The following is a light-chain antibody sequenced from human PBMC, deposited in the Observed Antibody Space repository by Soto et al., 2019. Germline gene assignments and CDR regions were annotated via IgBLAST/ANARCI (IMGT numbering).Light chain of an antibody. V-gene: IGKV3-20*01. J-gene: IGKJ2*01. Sequence: EIVLTQSPGTLSLSPGERATLSCRASQSVSSSYLAWYQQKPGQAPRLLIYGASSRATGLPDRFSGSGSGTDFTLTISILEPEDFAVYYCQQYGSSLYTFGQGTKLEIK. CDR2: GAS. CDR1: QSVSSSY. CDR3: QQYGSSLYT.